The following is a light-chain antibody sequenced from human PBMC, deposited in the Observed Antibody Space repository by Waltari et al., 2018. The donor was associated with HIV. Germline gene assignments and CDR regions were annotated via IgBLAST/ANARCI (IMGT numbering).Light chain of an antibody. Sequence: DIVLTQSPATLSLSPGGRATLSCRASQSVSSYLTWYQQKPGQAPRLLIYDASNRATCIPARFSGSGSGTDFTLTISSLEPEDFAVYYCQQRSNWPYTFGQGTKLEIK. V-gene: IGKV3-11*01. J-gene: IGKJ2*01. CDR2: DAS. CDR3: QQRSNWPYT. CDR1: QSVSSY.